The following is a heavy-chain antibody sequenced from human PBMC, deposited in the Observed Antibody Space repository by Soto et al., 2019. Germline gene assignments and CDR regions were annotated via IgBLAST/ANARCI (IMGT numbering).Heavy chain of an antibody. D-gene: IGHD2-2*01. CDR3: ARAGYCSSTSCPLSYYYYGMDV. CDR1: GYTFTSYD. Sequence: ASVKGSCKASGYTFTSYDINWVRQATGQGLEWMGWTNPNSGNTGYAQKFQGRVTMTRNTSISTAYMELSSLRSEDTAVYYCARAGYCSSTSCPLSYYYYGMDVWGQGTTVTVSS. J-gene: IGHJ6*02. CDR2: TNPNSGNT. V-gene: IGHV1-8*01.